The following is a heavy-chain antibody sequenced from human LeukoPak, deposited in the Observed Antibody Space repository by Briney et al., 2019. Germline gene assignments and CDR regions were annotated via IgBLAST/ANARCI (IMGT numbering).Heavy chain of an antibody. Sequence: ASVKVSCKASGYSFTAYYMHWVRQAPGQGLEWMGWINPNSGGTNYAQKFQGRVTMTRDTSITTAYMEMSRLRSDDTALYYCATKPKYYYDSSGYYFNWFDPWGQGTLVTVSS. CDR1: GYSFTAYY. V-gene: IGHV1-2*02. D-gene: IGHD3-22*01. J-gene: IGHJ5*02. CDR2: INPNSGGT. CDR3: ATKPKYYYDSSGYYFNWFDP.